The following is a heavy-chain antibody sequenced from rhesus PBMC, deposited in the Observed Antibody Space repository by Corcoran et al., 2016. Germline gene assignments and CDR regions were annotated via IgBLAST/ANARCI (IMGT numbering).Heavy chain of an antibody. CDR2: IYGSGSST. J-gene: IGHJ4*01. Sequence: QLQLQESGPGLVKPSETLSVTCAVSGGSISSSYWSWIRQAPGKGQVWIGCIYGSGSSTNYNPALKSRVPRSVDTSKTQLSLKLSSVTAADTAVYYCARYTLRGFDYWGQGVLVTVSS. D-gene: IGHD3S6*01. V-gene: IGHV4-169*01. CDR3: ARYTLRGFDY. CDR1: GGSISSSY.